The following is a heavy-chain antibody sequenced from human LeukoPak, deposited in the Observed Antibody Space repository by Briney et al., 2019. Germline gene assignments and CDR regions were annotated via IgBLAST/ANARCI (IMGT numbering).Heavy chain of an antibody. V-gene: IGHV1-8*03. Sequence: ASVKVSCKASGYTFTSYDINWVRQATGQGLEWMGWMNPNSGNTGYAQKFQGRVTITRNTSISTAYMELSSLRSEDTAVYYCARVWGGYYYDSRGFDYWGQGTLVTVSS. J-gene: IGHJ4*02. CDR2: MNPNSGNT. D-gene: IGHD3-22*01. CDR1: GYTFTSYD. CDR3: ARVWGGYYYDSRGFDY.